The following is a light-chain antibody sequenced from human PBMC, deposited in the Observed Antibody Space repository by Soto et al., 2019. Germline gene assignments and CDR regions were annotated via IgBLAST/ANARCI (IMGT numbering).Light chain of an antibody. J-gene: IGLJ2*01. CDR3: QSYDSSLSVV. V-gene: IGLV1-40*01. Sequence: QLVLTQPPSVSGAPGQMVTISCTGSSSNIGAGYDVHWYQQLPGTAPKLLIYGNSNRPSGVPDRFSGPKSGTSASLAITGLQAEDEADYYCQSYDSSLSVVFGGGTKLTVL. CDR2: GNS. CDR1: SSNIGAGYD.